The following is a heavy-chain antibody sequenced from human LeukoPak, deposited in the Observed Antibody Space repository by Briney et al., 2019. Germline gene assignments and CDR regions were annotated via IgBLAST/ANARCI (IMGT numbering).Heavy chain of an antibody. V-gene: IGHV1-2*02. CDR3: ARMGITGTPFDY. CDR2: INPNSGGT. Sequence: WASVKVSCKASVYTFTGYYMHWVRQAPGQGLEWMGWINPNSGGTNYAQKFQGRVTMTRDTSISTAYMELSRLRSDDTAVYYCARMGITGTPFDYWGQGTLVTVSS. CDR1: VYTFTGYY. D-gene: IGHD1-20*01. J-gene: IGHJ4*02.